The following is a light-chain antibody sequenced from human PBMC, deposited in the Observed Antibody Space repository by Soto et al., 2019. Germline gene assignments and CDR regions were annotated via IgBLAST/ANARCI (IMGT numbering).Light chain of an antibody. CDR3: AADHGSGRV. CDR1: SGYSNYK. CDR2: VGTGGIVG. Sequence: QSVLTQPPSASASLGASVTLTCTLSSGYSNYKVDWYQQRPGKGPRFVMRVGTGGIVGSKGDGIPDRFSVLGSGLNRYLTIKNIQEEDESDYHCAADHGSGRVFGGGTKLTVL. J-gene: IGLJ2*01. V-gene: IGLV9-49*01.